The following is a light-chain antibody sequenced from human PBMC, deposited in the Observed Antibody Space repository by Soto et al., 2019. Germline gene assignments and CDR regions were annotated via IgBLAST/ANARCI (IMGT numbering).Light chain of an antibody. CDR2: DVS. CDR1: SSDIGGYEY. J-gene: IGLJ2*01. V-gene: IGLV2-14*03. CDR3: SSYTSSSTLV. Sequence: QSALTQPASVSGSPGQSITISCTGTSSDIGGYEYVSWYQQHPGKAPKLIIYDVSERPSGVANRFSGSKSGYTASLSISGLQPEDEADYYCSSYTSSSTLVFGGGTKLTV.